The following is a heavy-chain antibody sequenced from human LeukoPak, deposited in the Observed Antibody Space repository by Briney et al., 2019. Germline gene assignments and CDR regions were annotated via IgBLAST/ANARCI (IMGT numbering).Heavy chain of an antibody. CDR3: ARDRYYYDSTGYSIFGY. Sequence: SETLSLTCTVSGGSISSYYWSWIRQPAGKGLEWIGRIYSSGSTNYNPSLKSRVTMSVDTSKNQFSLKLVSVTAADTAVYYCARDRYYYDSTGYSIFGYWGQGTLVTVSS. CDR1: GGSISSYY. J-gene: IGHJ4*02. V-gene: IGHV4-4*07. CDR2: IYSSGST. D-gene: IGHD3-22*01.